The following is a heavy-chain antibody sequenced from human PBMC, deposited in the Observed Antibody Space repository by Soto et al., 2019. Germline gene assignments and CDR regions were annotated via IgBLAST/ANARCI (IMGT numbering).Heavy chain of an antibody. CDR1: SGSISSSNW. V-gene: IGHV4-4*02. CDR2: IYHSGST. Sequence: ETLSLTCAVSSGSISSSNWWSWVRQPPGKGLEWIGEIYHSGSTNYNPSLKSRVTISVDKSKNQFSLKLSSVTAADTAVYYCARFSPRAALAYCSSTSCYGAFDIWGQGTMVT. D-gene: IGHD2-2*01. CDR3: ARFSPRAALAYCSSTSCYGAFDI. J-gene: IGHJ3*02.